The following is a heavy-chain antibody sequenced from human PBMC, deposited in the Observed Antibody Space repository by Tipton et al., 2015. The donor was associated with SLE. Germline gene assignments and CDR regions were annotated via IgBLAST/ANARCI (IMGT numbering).Heavy chain of an antibody. CDR1: GASISSHY. D-gene: IGHD5-12*01. CDR2: INHSGST. V-gene: IGHV4-34*01. Sequence: TLSLTCTVSGASISSHYWSWIRQPPGKGLEWIGEINHSGSTNYNPSLKSRVTISVDTSKNQFSLKLSSVTAADTAVYYCARGLSPWLRSPIPIWGQGTMVTVSS. J-gene: IGHJ3*02. CDR3: ARGLSPWLRSPIPI.